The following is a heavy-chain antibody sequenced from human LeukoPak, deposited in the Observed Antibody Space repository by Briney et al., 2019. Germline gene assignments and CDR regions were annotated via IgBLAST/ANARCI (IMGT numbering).Heavy chain of an antibody. V-gene: IGHV1-2*02. D-gene: IGHD3-10*01. CDR2: INPNSGGT. CDR1: GYTFTGYY. J-gene: IGHJ4*02. CDR3: ARGPVVLPGELFLDY. Sequence: GASVKVSCKASGYTFTGYYMHWVRQAPGQGLEWMGWINPNSGGTNYAQKFQGRVTMTRDTSISTAYMELSRLRSDDTAVYYCARGPVVLPGELFLDYWGQGTLVTVSS.